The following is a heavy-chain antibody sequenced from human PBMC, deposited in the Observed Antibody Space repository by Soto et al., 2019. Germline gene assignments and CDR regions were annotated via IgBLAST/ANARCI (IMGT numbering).Heavy chain of an antibody. Sequence: EVQLVESGGGLVKPGGSLRLSCAASGFTFSNAWMSWVRQAPGKGLEWVGRIKSKTDGGTTDYAAPVKGRFTISRDDSKNTLYLQMNSLKTEDTAVYYCTTGIPPLYVPLYGDYEDNAFDIWGQGTMVTVSS. V-gene: IGHV3-15*01. J-gene: IGHJ3*02. D-gene: IGHD4-17*01. CDR2: IKSKTDGGTT. CDR1: GFTFSNAW. CDR3: TTGIPPLYVPLYGDYEDNAFDI.